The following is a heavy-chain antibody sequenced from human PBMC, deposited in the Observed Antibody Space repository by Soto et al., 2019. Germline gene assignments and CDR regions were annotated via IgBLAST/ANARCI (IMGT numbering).Heavy chain of an antibody. J-gene: IGHJ1*01. Sequence: GSLRLSCAASGFTFSSYWMSWVRPAPGKGLEWVANIKQDGSKKYYVDSVKARFTISRDNAKNSLYLKMNGLRAEDRAVFYCARGGYSRGWYNEYFQHWGQGTLVTVSS. CDR3: ARGGYSRGWYNEYFQH. V-gene: IGHV3-7*05. D-gene: IGHD6-19*01. CDR2: IKQDGSKK. CDR1: GFTFSSYW.